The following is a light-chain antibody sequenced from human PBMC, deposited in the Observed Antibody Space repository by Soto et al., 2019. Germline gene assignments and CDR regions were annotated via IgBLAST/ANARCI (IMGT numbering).Light chain of an antibody. J-gene: IGKJ1*01. CDR2: GAS. CDR3: QQYGSSPGT. V-gene: IGKV3-20*01. CDR1: QSVSSSY. Sequence: EIVLTQSPGTLSLSPGERATLSCRASQSVSSSYLAWYQQKPGQAPRLLIYGASSRATGIPDRFSGSGSGTDFTLTISRLEPDDFAVYYCQQYGSSPGTLGQGTKVEIE.